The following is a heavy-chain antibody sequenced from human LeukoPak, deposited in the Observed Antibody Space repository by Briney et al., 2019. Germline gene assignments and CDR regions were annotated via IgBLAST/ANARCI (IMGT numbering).Heavy chain of an antibody. V-gene: IGHV3-20*04. CDR2: INWNGGRT. Sequence: PGGSLRLSCAASGFTFDNYGVSWVRQVPGKGLEWVFGINWNGGRTGYADSVRGRFIISRDNAKKSLYLQMNSLRVEDTAVYYCARDYGDAFDIWGRGTMVTVSS. CDR3: ARDYGDAFDI. CDR1: GFTFDNYG. D-gene: IGHD3-10*01. J-gene: IGHJ3*02.